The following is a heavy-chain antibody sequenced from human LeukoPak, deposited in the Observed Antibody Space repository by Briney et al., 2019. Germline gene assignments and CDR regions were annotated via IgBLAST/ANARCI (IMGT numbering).Heavy chain of an antibody. V-gene: IGHV4-30-2*01. D-gene: IGHD3-10*01. CDR2: IYHSGTT. CDR3: ARVPPSENYKNEGYFDY. J-gene: IGHJ4*01. Sequence: SETLSLTCTVSGGSLTSGGSYWHWIRQTPGKGLEWIGHIYHSGTTYYNPSLRSRVTISLDRSKNQISLRLSAVTAADTAVYYCARVPPSENYKNEGYFDYWGHGTLVTVSS. CDR1: GGSLTSGGSY.